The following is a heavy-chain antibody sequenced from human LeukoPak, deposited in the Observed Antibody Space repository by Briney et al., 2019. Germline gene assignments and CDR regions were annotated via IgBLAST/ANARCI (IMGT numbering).Heavy chain of an antibody. CDR3: ARGPQYSGSYYKY. D-gene: IGHD1-26*01. V-gene: IGHV4-34*01. Sequence: PSETLSLTCAVYGGSSCGYYWSWIRQPPGNWLEWIGEINHSGSTNYNPSLKSRVTISVDTSKNQFSLKLSSVTAADTAVYYCARGPQYSGSYYKYWGQGTLVTVSS. CDR1: GGSSCGYY. CDR2: INHSGST. J-gene: IGHJ4*02.